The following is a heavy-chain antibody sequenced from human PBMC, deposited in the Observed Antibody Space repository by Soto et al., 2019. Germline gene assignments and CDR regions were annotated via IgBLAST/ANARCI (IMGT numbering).Heavy chain of an antibody. J-gene: IGHJ6*02. V-gene: IGHV3-33*01. CDR2: VWYDGSNK. Sequence: QVQLVESGGGVVQPGRSLRLTCATSGFTFSFYGIHWVRQAPGKGLEWVAAVWYDGSNKNYVDSGKGRFTISRDSSTNTVSLQMNSLRAEDTAVYYCARAGLEAAAYAMDVWGQGTTVPSP. D-gene: IGHD2-2*01. CDR1: GFTFSFYG. CDR3: ARAGLEAAAYAMDV.